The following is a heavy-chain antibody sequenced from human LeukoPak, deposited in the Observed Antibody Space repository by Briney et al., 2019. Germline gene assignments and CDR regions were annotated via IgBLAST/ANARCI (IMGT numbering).Heavy chain of an antibody. J-gene: IGHJ3*02. V-gene: IGHV1-18*01. Sequence: ASVKVSCKASGYTFTSYGISWVRQAPGQGLEWMGWISAYNGNTNYAQKLQGRVTMTTDTSTSTAYMELRSLRSDDTAVYYCARVGTIFGVVPMGDAFDIWGQGTMVTVSS. CDR1: GYTFTSYG. CDR3: ARVGTIFGVVPMGDAFDI. D-gene: IGHD3-3*01. CDR2: ISAYNGNT.